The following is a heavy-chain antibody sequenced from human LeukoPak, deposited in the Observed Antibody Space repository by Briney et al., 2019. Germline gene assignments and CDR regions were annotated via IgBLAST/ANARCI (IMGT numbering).Heavy chain of an antibody. CDR3: AREDNDDYYYYGMDV. CDR1: GVSVSSANYY. Sequence: SETLSLTCTVSGVSVSSANYYWSWIRQPPGKGLEWIGYIYYSGSTNYNPSLKSRVTISVDTSKNEFSLKLSSVTAADTAVYYCAREDNDDYYYYGMDVWGQGTAVTVSS. CDR2: IYYSGST. J-gene: IGHJ6*02. D-gene: IGHD1-1*01. V-gene: IGHV4-61*01.